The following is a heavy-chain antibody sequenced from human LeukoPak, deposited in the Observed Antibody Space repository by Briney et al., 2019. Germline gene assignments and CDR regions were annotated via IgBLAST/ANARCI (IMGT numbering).Heavy chain of an antibody. J-gene: IGHJ4*02. CDR1: GYSFTSYW. D-gene: IGHD6-6*01. V-gene: IGHV5-51*01. CDR2: IYPGDSDT. CDR3: ASSQSSSSFYFDY. Sequence: GESLKISCKGSGYSFTSYWIGWVRQMPGKGLEWMGIIYPGDSDTRYSPSFQGQVTISADKSISTAYLQWSSLKASDTAMYYCASSQSSSSFYFDYWGQGTLVAVSS.